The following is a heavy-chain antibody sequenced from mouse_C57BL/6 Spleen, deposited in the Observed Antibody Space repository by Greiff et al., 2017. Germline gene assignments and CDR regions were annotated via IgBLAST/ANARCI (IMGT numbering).Heavy chain of an antibody. V-gene: IGHV1-75*01. CDR2: IFPGSGST. CDR1: GYTFTDYY. D-gene: IGHD1-1*01. Sequence: VQLQQSGPELVKPGASVKISCKASGYTFTDYYINWVKQRPGQGLEWIGWIFPGSGSTYYNEKFKGKATLTVDKSSSTAYMLLSSLTSEDSAVXCCASGGGDYYGSSNGAMDYWGQGTSVTVSS. CDR3: ASGGGDYYGSSNGAMDY. J-gene: IGHJ4*01.